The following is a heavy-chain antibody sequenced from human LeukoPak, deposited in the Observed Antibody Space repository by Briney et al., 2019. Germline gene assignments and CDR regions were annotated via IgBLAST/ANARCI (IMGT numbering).Heavy chain of an antibody. CDR2: INPNSGGT. Sequence: ASVKVSCKASGYTFTGCYMHWVRQAPGKELEWMGRINPNSGGTNYAQKFQGRVTMTRDTSISTAYMELSRLRSDDTAVYYCAAAARTFDYWGQGTLVTVSS. J-gene: IGHJ4*02. CDR3: AAAARTFDY. V-gene: IGHV1-2*06. D-gene: IGHD6-13*01. CDR1: GYTFTGCY.